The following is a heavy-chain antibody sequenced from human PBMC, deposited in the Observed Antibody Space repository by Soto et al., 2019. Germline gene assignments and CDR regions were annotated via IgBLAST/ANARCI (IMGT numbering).Heavy chain of an antibody. D-gene: IGHD3-22*01. CDR2: ISYDGSNK. Sequence: PGGSLRLSCAASGFTFSSYGMHWVRQAPGKGLEWVAVISYDGSNKYYADSVKGRFTISRDNSKNTLYLQMNSLRAEDTAVYYCAKDLLGYYDSSGYYYAPDYWGQGTLVTVSS. CDR1: GFTFSSYG. J-gene: IGHJ4*02. CDR3: AKDLLGYYDSSGYYYAPDY. V-gene: IGHV3-30*18.